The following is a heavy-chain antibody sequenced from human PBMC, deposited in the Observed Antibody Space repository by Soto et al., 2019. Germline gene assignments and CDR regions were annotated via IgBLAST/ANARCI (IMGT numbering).Heavy chain of an antibody. CDR3: ASATSIAVAGKET. D-gene: IGHD6-19*01. V-gene: IGHV1-18*01. Sequence: QVQLVQSGGEVKKPGASVKVSCKASGDTVTKYGISWVRQAPGQGLEWLGWISFYNGHTNYALKFPDRITFTTDTSTSTAPMELRSLTSDDTAVYYCASATSIAVAGKETWGQGTLVTVSS. CDR2: ISFYNGHT. CDR1: GDTVTKYG. J-gene: IGHJ4*02.